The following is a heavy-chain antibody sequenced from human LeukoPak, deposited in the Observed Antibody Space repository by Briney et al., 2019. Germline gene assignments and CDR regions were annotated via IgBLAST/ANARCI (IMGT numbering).Heavy chain of an antibody. Sequence: GGSLRLSCAASGFTSSDYYMSWVRQAQGKGLEWVSYISSSSSYTNYADSVKGRFTISRDNAKNSLYLQMNSLRAEDTAVYYCARGLRYFDWLSGDNWFDPWGQGTLVTVSS. D-gene: IGHD3-9*01. V-gene: IGHV3-11*06. CDR2: ISSSSSYT. CDR3: ARGLRYFDWLSGDNWFDP. CDR1: GFTSSDYY. J-gene: IGHJ5*02.